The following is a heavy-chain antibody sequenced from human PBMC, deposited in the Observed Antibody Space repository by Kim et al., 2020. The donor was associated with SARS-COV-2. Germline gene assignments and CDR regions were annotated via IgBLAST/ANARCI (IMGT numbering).Heavy chain of an antibody. D-gene: IGHD6-19*01. Sequence: SETLSLTCTVSGGSISSYYWSWIRQPPGKGLEWIGYIYYSGSTNYNPSLKSRVTISVDTSKNQISLKLSSVTAADTAVYYCARLPIRSGWYYFDYWGQGTLVTVSS. CDR3: ARLPIRSGWYYFDY. J-gene: IGHJ4*02. CDR2: IYYSGST. V-gene: IGHV4-59*08. CDR1: GGSISSYY.